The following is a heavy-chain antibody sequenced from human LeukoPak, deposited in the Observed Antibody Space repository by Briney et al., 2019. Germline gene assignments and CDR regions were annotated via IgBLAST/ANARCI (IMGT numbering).Heavy chain of an antibody. V-gene: IGHV4-61*01. D-gene: IGHD3-22*01. Sequence: SETLSLTCTVSGGSVSSGSYYWSWIRQPPGKGLEWIGYIYYSGSTNYNPSLKSRVTISVDTSKNQFSLKLSSVTAADTAVYYCARDGGPYYYDSSGYPHHDAFDIWGQGTMVTVSS. CDR1: GGSVSSGSYY. CDR2: IYYSGST. CDR3: ARDGGPYYYDSSGYPHHDAFDI. J-gene: IGHJ3*02.